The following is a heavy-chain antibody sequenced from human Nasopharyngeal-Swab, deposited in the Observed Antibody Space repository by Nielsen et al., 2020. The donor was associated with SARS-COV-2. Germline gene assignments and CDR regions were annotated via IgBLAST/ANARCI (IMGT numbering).Heavy chain of an antibody. D-gene: IGHD1-26*01. V-gene: IGHV3-21*01. J-gene: IGHJ6*02. CDR3: ARSKHSGSYYYGMDV. CDR1: GFTFSSYS. Sequence: GESLKISCAASGFTFSSYSMNWVRQAPGKGLEWVSSISSSSSYIYYADSVKGRFTISRDNAKNSLYLQINSLRAEDTAVYYCARSKHSGSYYYGMDVWGQGTTVTVSS. CDR2: ISSSSSYI.